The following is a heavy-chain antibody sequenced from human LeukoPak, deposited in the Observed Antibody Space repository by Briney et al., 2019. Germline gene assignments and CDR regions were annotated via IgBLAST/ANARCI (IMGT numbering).Heavy chain of an antibody. Sequence: GGSLRLSCATSGFTFSNYGRHWVRQAPGKGREWLAVIRYDGSDKNYGDSVKGRFTISRDNSKNTLFLKMESLRAEDTAVYYCASYCSGGSCHDYWGQGTLVTV. V-gene: IGHV3-30*02. J-gene: IGHJ4*02. CDR1: GFTFSNYG. CDR2: IRYDGSDK. D-gene: IGHD2-15*01. CDR3: ASYCSGGSCHDY.